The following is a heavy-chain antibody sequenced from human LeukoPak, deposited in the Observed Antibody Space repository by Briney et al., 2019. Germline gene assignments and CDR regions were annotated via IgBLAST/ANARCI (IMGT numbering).Heavy chain of an antibody. V-gene: IGHV3-23*01. J-gene: IGHJ6*02. Sequence: GGSLRLSCAASGFTFSTYAMSWVRQAPGKGLEWVSDISGSGVYIYYADSVKGRFTISRDNSKNTLYLQMIGLRADDTAVYYCAKDRDSGSYYYYYGMDVWGRGTTVTVSS. CDR3: AKDRDSGSYYYYYGMDV. CDR1: GFTFSTYA. D-gene: IGHD1-26*01. CDR2: ISGSGVYI.